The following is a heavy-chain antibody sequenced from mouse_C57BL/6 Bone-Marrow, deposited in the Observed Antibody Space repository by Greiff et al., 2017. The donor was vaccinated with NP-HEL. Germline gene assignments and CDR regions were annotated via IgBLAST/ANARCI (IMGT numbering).Heavy chain of an antibody. Sequence: QVQLQQPGAELVKPGASVKLSCKASGYTFTSYWMHWVKQRPGQGLEWIGMIHPNSGSTNYNEKFKSKATLTVDTSSSTAYMQLSSLTSEDSAVYYCAGVRSLYYAMDYWGQGTSVTVSS. CDR2: IHPNSGST. CDR1: GYTFTSYW. CDR3: AGVRSLYYAMDY. V-gene: IGHV1-64*01. D-gene: IGHD1-1*01. J-gene: IGHJ4*01.